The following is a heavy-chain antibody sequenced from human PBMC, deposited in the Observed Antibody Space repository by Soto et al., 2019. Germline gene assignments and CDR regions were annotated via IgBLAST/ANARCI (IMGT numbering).Heavy chain of an antibody. D-gene: IGHD3-10*01. CDR2: INHSGST. V-gene: IGHV4-34*01. CDR3: ARDRGLLLWFGEYYYFDY. CDR1: GGSFSGYY. Sequence: SETLSLTCAVYGGSFSGYYWSWIRQPPGKGLEWIGEINHSGSTNYNPSLKSRVTISVDTSKNQFSLKLSSVTAADTAVYYCARDRGLLLWFGEYYYFDYWGQGTLVTVSS. J-gene: IGHJ4*02.